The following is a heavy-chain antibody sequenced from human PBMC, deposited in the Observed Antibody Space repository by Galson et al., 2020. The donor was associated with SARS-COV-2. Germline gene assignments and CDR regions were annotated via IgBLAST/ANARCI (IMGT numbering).Heavy chain of an antibody. J-gene: IGHJ3*02. CDR1: GCSISSYY. D-gene: IGHD3-22*01. Sequence: ETSETLSLTCTVSGCSISSYYWSWIRQPPGKGLEWIGYSYYSGSTNYNPSLKSRVTISVDTSKNQFSLKLSSVTAADTAVYYCARLSLGTYYYDSSGYYAPQDAFAIWGQGTMVTVSS. V-gene: IGHV4-59*08. CDR3: ARLSLGTYYYDSSGYYAPQDAFAI. CDR2: SYYSGST.